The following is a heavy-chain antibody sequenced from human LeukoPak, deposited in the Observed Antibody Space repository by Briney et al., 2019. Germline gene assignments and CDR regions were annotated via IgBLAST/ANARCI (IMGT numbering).Heavy chain of an antibody. Sequence: ASVKVSCKASGYTFTGYYMHWVRQAPGQGLEWMGWINPNSGGTNYAQKFQGRVTMTRDTSTSTVYMELSSLRSEDTAVYYCARDVLRFLELGYYYYGMDVWGQGTTVTVSS. J-gene: IGHJ6*02. CDR3: ARDVLRFLELGYYYYGMDV. CDR1: GYTFTGYY. D-gene: IGHD3-3*01. CDR2: INPNSGGT. V-gene: IGHV1-2*02.